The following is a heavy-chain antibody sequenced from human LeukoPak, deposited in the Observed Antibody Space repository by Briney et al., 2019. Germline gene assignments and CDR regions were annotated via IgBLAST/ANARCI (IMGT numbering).Heavy chain of an antibody. CDR3: ARDRRSSPQYYFDY. CDR1: GFTFSSYA. Sequence: GRSLRLSCAASGFTFSSYAIHWVRQAPGEGLEWVAVISYDGSNKYYADSVKGRFTISRDNSKNTLYLQMNSLRAEDTAVYYCARDRRSSPQYYFDYWGQGTLVTVSS. D-gene: IGHD2-2*01. V-gene: IGHV3-30-3*01. J-gene: IGHJ4*02. CDR2: ISYDGSNK.